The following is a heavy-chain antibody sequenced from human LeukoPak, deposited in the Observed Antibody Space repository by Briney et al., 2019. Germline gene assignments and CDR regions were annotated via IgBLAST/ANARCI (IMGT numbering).Heavy chain of an antibody. D-gene: IGHD1-14*01. CDR1: GFTFSSYG. V-gene: IGHV3-30*18. CDR2: ISYDGSNK. CDR3: AKGWGTLDY. Sequence: GGSLRLSCAASGFTFSSYGMHWVRQAPGEGLEWVALISYDGSNKYYADSVKGRFTISRDNSKNTLYLQMNTQRAEDTAVYYCAKGWGTLDYWGQGTLVTVSS. J-gene: IGHJ4*02.